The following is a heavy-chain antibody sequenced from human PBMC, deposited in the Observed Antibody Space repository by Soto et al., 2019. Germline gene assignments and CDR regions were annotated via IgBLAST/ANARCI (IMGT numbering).Heavy chain of an antibody. CDR3: ARRYGGNLDY. J-gene: IGHJ4*02. Sequence: SETLSLTCTVSGGSISSYYWSWIRQPPGKGLEWIGYIYYSGSTNYNPSLKSRVTISVDTSKNQFSLRLSSVTATDTAVYYCARRYGGNLDYWGQGTLVTVSS. V-gene: IGHV4-59*08. CDR2: IYYSGST. CDR1: GGSISSYY. D-gene: IGHD1-26*01.